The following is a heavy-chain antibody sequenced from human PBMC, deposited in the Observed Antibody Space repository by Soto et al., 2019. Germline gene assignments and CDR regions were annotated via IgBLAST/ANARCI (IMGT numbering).Heavy chain of an antibody. J-gene: IGHJ4*02. CDR3: ARTKDYGDYVFDY. D-gene: IGHD4-17*01. CDR2: IYYSGST. Sequence: QVQLQESGPGLVKPSQTLSLTCTVSGGSISSGDYYWSWIRQPPGKGLEWIGYIYYSGSTYYNPSLKSRVTISVDTSKNQFSLKLSSVTAVDTAMYYCARTKDYGDYVFDYWGQGTLVTVSS. V-gene: IGHV4-30-4*01. CDR1: GGSISSGDYY.